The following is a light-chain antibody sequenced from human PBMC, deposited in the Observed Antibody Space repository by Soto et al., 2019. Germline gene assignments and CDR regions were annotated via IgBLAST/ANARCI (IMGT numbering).Light chain of an antibody. CDR1: QSISSNY. CDR2: GAS. CDR3: QQYGSSPWT. V-gene: IGKV3-20*01. J-gene: IGKJ1*01. Sequence: DIVFTQSPGTMTLFPGERATLSCRASQSISSNYLAWYQQKPGQAPRPLIYGASSRATGIPDRFSGSGAGTDFTLTISRLEPEDFAVYYCQQYGSSPWTFGQGTKGDI.